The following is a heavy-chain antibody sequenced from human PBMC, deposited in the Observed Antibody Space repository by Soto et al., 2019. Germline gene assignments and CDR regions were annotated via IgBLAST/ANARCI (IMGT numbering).Heavy chain of an antibody. CDR1: GCAFTSYY. D-gene: IGHD3-22*01. Sequence: ASAKVSCKASGCAFTSYYMHWVGQAPGQGLEWMGMINPSGGSTSYEQKFQGRVTMTRDTYKRTVYMELRSLRAEDKAVYYCARWVSESGTYHYDRSGHYGMDVWG. J-gene: IGHJ6*02. CDR2: INPSGGST. V-gene: IGHV1-46*01. CDR3: ARWVSESGTYHYDRSGHYGMDV.